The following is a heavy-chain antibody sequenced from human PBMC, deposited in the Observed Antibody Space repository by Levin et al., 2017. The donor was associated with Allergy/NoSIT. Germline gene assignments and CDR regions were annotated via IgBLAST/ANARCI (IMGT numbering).Heavy chain of an antibody. CDR3: ARAYCGGDCYSVPFDY. D-gene: IGHD2-21*02. CDR2: INHSGST. V-gene: IGHV4-34*01. J-gene: IGHJ4*02. Sequence: ASETLSLTCAVYGGSFSGYYWSWIRQPPGKGLEWIGEINHSGSTNYNPSLKSRVTISVDTSKNQFSLKLSSVTAADTAVYYCARAYCGGDCYSVPFDYWGQGTLVTVSS. CDR1: GGSFSGYY.